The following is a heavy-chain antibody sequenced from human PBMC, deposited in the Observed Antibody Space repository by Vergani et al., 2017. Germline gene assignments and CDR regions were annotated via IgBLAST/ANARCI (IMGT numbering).Heavy chain of an antibody. CDR3: ARTPPIWGGEAFDI. D-gene: IGHD7-27*01. Sequence: QITLKESGPTLVKPTQTLTLTCTFSGFSLSTSGVGVGWIRQPPGKALEWLALIYWDDDKRYSPSLKSRLTITKDTSKNPVVLTMTNMDPVDTATYYCARTPPIWGGEAFDIWGQGTMVTVSS. CDR1: GFSLSTSGVG. V-gene: IGHV2-5*02. J-gene: IGHJ3*02. CDR2: IYWDDDK.